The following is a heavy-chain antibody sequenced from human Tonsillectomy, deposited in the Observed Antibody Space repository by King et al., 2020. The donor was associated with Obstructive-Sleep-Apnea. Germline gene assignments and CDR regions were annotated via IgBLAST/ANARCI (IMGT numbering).Heavy chain of an antibody. CDR1: GYTFTSYG. D-gene: IGHD3-9*01. J-gene: IGHJ4*02. V-gene: IGHV1-18*01. CDR3: ARGGYDSLTGYYAGRDVDFDY. CDR2: ISASNGNT. Sequence: QLVQSGAEVKKPGASVKVSCRASGYTFTSYGITWVRQAPGQGLEWMGWISASNGNTNCAQKFQDRVTMTTDTSTSTAYMELRSLRSDDTAVYYCARGGYDSLTGYYAGRDVDFDYWGQGTLVTVSS.